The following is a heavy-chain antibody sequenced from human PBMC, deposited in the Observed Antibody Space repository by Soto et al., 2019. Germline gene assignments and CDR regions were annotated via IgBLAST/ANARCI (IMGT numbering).Heavy chain of an antibody. CDR2: INPHSRGT. J-gene: IGHJ5*02. CDR1: GYTFTDYF. D-gene: IGHD3-16*02. V-gene: IGHV1-2*02. CDR3: ASVTLKAGNWFDP. Sequence: QVQLVQSGAEVKKPGASVKVSCKASGYTFTDYFIHWVRQAPGQGFEWMGWINPHSRGTNYAQKFQGRVTMTRDTSNSTAYKELRGLRSDETDGYYCASVTLKAGNWFDPWGQGTLVTVSS.